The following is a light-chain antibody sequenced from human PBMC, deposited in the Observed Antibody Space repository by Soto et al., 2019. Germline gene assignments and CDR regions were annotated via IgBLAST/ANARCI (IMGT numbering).Light chain of an antibody. CDR1: QTISSW. Sequence: DIQMTQSPSTLSASVGDRVTITCRASQTISSWLAWYQQKPGKAPDLLIYDASSLQDGVPSRFSGRGSGTEFTLTISILPPDYFTTYFCQQYITFPYTFGQGTKLEIK. CDR3: QQYITFPYT. CDR2: DAS. J-gene: IGKJ2*01. V-gene: IGKV1-5*01.